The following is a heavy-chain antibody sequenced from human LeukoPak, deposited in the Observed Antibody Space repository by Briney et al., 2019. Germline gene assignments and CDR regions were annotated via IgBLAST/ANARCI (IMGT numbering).Heavy chain of an antibody. J-gene: IGHJ3*02. Sequence: QPGGSLRLSCAASGFTFSGSAMHWVRQASGKGLEWVGRIRSKANSYATAYAASVKGRFTISRDDSKNTAYLQMNSLKTEDTAVYYCTRHSSRTDYDILTGYNDAFDIWGQGTMVTVSS. V-gene: IGHV3-73*01. CDR1: GFTFSGSA. CDR3: TRHSSRTDYDILTGYNDAFDI. CDR2: IRSKANSYAT. D-gene: IGHD3-9*01.